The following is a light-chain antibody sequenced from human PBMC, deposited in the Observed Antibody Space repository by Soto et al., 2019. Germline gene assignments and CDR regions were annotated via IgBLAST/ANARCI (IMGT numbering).Light chain of an antibody. CDR1: QSIRNY. Sequence: DIQMTQAPSSLSSSLADSFTITFRASQSIRNYLNWYQQRPGKAPKLLMYAASNLQSGVPSRFTGSGSGTDFTLTISSLQPEDFATYYCQQSYSAPITFGQGTRLENK. CDR3: QQSYSAPIT. J-gene: IGKJ5*01. V-gene: IGKV1-39*01. CDR2: AAS.